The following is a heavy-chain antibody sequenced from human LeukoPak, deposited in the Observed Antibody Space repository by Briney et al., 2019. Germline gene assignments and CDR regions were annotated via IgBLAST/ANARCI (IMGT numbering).Heavy chain of an antibody. Sequence: SGTLSLTCAVSGGSISSSNWWSWVRQPPGKGLEWIGEIYHSGSTNYNPSLKSRVTISVDTSKNQFSLKLSSVTAADTAVYYCAREIAAAGSVYYYYYYMDVWGKGATVTVSS. V-gene: IGHV4-4*02. J-gene: IGHJ6*03. CDR1: GGSISSSNW. D-gene: IGHD6-13*01. CDR3: AREIAAAGSVYYYYYYMDV. CDR2: IYHSGST.